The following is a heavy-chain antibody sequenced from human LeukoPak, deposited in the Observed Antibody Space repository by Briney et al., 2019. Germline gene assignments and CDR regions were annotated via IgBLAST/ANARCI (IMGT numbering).Heavy chain of an antibody. J-gene: IGHJ5*02. V-gene: IGHV3-74*01. D-gene: IGHD1-7*01. CDR2: INSDGSSI. CDR1: GFTFSSNW. CDR3: AKKENFAWFDP. Sequence: QPGGSLRLSCAASGFTFSSNWMHWVRQAPGKGLVWVSRINSDGSSISYADSVKGRFTISRDKARNTLYLQMNSLRAEDTAVYYCAKKENFAWFDPWGQGTLVTVSS.